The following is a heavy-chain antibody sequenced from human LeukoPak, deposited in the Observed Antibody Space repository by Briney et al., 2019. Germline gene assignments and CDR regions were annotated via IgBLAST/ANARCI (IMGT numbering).Heavy chain of an antibody. J-gene: IGHJ4*02. V-gene: IGHV3-9*01. D-gene: IGHD3-3*01. CDR1: GFTFDDYA. CDR3: AGAGYEDFWSAYPRPNYFDY. CDR2: ISWNSGSI. Sequence: PGRSLRLSCAASGFTFDDYAMHWVRQPPGKGLEWVWGISWNSGSISYADSVKGRFTISRDNAKNSLDLQINSLRAEDTAVYYCAGAGYEDFWSAYPRPNYFDYYGQGTLATVSS.